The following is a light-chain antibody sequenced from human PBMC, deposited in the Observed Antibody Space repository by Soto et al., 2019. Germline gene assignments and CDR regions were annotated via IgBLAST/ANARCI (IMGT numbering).Light chain of an antibody. Sequence: EIVLTQAQATLSLSPGARATLSGRASQSVDRYLGWYPQQPAQAPRLLIYDASTRATGIPARFSGGGSGTEFTLTIRSLQSEDLVVYYCQQYNSWPPITFGKGTRLAI. CDR3: QQYNSWPPIT. CDR1: QSVDRY. V-gene: IGKV3-15*01. CDR2: DAS. J-gene: IGKJ5*01.